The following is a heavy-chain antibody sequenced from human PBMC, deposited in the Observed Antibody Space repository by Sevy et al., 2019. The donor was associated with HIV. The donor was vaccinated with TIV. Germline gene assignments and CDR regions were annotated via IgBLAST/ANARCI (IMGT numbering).Heavy chain of an antibody. J-gene: IGHJ3*01. CDR1: GFSFDDYM. V-gene: IGHV3-9*03. CDR3: VTGDSRDTVGVGTFDV. D-gene: IGHD3-10*01. Sequence: GGSLRLSCAASGFSFDDYMMHWVRQAPGRGLEWVSGINWSGGGITYADSVKDRFTISRDNAKNSLYLQMNNLRAEDMALYYCVTGDSRDTVGVGTFDVWGQGTMVTVSS. CDR2: INWSGGGI.